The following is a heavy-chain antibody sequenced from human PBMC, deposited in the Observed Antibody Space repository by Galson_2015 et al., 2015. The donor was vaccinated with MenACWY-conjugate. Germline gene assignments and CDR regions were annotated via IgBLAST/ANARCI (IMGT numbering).Heavy chain of an antibody. Sequence: SVKVSCKASGYPFTAYYMHWVRQAPGQGLEWMGIIRPSGDDGTTYAQKFQGRVTMTRDTSTSTVYMDLSSLRSEDTAVYYCVREYRGGSFDYWGQGTLVTVSS. CDR3: VREYRGGSFDY. CDR2: IRPSGDDGT. D-gene: IGHD1-26*01. J-gene: IGHJ4*02. CDR1: GYPFTAYY. V-gene: IGHV1-46*01.